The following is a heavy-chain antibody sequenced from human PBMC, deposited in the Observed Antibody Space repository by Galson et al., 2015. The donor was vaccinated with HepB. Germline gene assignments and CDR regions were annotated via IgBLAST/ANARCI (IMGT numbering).Heavy chain of an antibody. CDR1: GSTFTSYG. V-gene: IGHV1-18*01. CDR3: AREGGGDPLVGAYNWFDP. Sequence: SVKVSCKASGSTFTSYGISWVRQAPGQGLEWMGWISAYNGNTNYAQKLQGRVTMTTDTSTSTAYMELRSLRSDDTAVYYCAREGGGDPLVGAYNWFDPWGQGTLVTVSS. J-gene: IGHJ5*02. D-gene: IGHD1-26*01. CDR2: ISAYNGNT.